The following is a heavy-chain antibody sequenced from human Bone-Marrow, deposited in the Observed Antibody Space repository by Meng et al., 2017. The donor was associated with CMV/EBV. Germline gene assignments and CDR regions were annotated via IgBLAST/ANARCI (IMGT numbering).Heavy chain of an antibody. CDR3: ARRQRGYRDWYFDL. Sequence: SETLSLTCAVYGGSFSGYFWSWIRQPPGKWLEWIGEIAHSGSTNYNPSLKSRVTISVDTSKNQFSLKLSSVIAADTAVYYFARRQRGYRDWYFDLWGRDTLVTVSS. D-gene: IGHD5-18*01. J-gene: IGHJ2*01. CDR2: IAHSGST. CDR1: GGSFSGYF. V-gene: IGHV4-34*01.